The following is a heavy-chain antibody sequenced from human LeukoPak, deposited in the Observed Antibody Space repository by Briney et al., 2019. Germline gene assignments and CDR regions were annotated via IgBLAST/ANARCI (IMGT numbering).Heavy chain of an antibody. V-gene: IGHV3-30*02. CDR3: AKVLTGDSSGYAIDY. CDR2: IRYDGSNK. Sequence: GGSLRLSCAASGFTFSSYGMHWVRQAPGKGLEWVAFIRYDGSNKYYADSVKGRFTISRDNSKNTLYLQVNSLRAEDTAVYYCAKVLTGDSSGYAIDYWGQGTLVTVSS. D-gene: IGHD3-22*01. CDR1: GFTFSSYG. J-gene: IGHJ4*02.